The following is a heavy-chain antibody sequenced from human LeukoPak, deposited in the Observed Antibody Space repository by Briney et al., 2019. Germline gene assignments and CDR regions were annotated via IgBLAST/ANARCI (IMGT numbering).Heavy chain of an antibody. J-gene: IGHJ6*02. Sequence: PSETLSLTCTVSGGSISSYYWSWIRQPAGKGLEWIGRIYTSGSTNYNPSLKSRVTMSVDTSKNQFSLKLSSATAADTAVYYCARGRGLAPPSQGMDVWGQGTTVTVSS. D-gene: IGHD6-19*01. CDR2: IYTSGST. CDR1: GGSISSYY. CDR3: ARGRGLAPPSQGMDV. V-gene: IGHV4-4*07.